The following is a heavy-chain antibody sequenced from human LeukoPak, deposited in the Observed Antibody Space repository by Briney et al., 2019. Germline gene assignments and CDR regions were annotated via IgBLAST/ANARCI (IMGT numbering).Heavy chain of an antibody. D-gene: IGHD3-10*01. V-gene: IGHV3-33*06. CDR2: IWYDGSNK. J-gene: IGHJ4*02. Sequence: PGGSLRLSCAASGFTFSSYGMHWVRQAPGKGLEWEAVIWYDGSNKYYADSVKGRFTISRDNSKNTLYLQMNSLRAEDTAVYYCAKQPFRTYYYGSGSYSPPDYWGQGTLVTVSS. CDR3: AKQPFRTYYYGSGSYSPPDY. CDR1: GFTFSSYG.